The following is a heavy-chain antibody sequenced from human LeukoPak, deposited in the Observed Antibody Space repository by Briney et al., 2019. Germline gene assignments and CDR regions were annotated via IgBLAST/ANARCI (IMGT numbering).Heavy chain of an antibody. Sequence: GGSLRLSCAGSGFTFSGYGMHWVRQAPGKGLEWVAVIWYDGSKEYLADSVKGRFTISRDNSKNTLYLQMSDLRAEDTAVYYCARVIGWSLFDCWGQGTLVTVSS. D-gene: IGHD2-15*01. V-gene: IGHV3-33*01. CDR3: ARVIGWSLFDC. CDR1: GFTFSGYG. J-gene: IGHJ4*02. CDR2: IWYDGSKE.